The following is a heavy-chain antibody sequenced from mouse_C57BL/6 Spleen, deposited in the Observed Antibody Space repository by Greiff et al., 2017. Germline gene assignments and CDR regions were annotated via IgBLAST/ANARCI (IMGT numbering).Heavy chain of an antibody. V-gene: IGHV14-4*01. CDR2: IDPENGDT. D-gene: IGHD1-1*01. CDR3: TTFYYGSGAY. Sequence: VQLQQSGAELVRPGASVKLSCTASGFNIKDDYMHWVKQRPEQGLEWIGWIDPENGDTEYASKVQGKATITADTSSNTAYLQLSSLTSEDTAVYYCTTFYYGSGAYWGQGTLVTVSA. CDR1: GFNIKDDY. J-gene: IGHJ3*01.